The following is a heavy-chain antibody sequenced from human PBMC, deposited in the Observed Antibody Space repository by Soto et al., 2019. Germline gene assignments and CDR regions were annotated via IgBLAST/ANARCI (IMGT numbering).Heavy chain of an antibody. V-gene: IGHV1-2*04. J-gene: IGHJ5*02. Sequence: ATVKVSCKASGYTFTGYYMHWVRQAPGQGLEWMGWINPNSGGTNYAQKFQGWVTMTRDTSISTAYMELSRLRSDDTAVYYCARAATTKTGYTWFDPWGQGTLVTVSS. CDR1: GYTFTGYY. CDR3: ARAATTKTGYTWFDP. D-gene: IGHD5-12*01. CDR2: INPNSGGT.